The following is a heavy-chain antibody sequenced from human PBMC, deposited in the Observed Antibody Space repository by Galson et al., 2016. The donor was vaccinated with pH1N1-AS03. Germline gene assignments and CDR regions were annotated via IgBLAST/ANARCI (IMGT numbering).Heavy chain of an antibody. CDR2: IKQDGSET. CDR1: EFSYFW. J-gene: IGHJ4*02. V-gene: IGHV3-7*03. D-gene: IGHD3-16*01. CDR3: ARGEMIGDDS. Sequence: SLRLSCAASEFSYFWMTWVRQAPGKGPEWVANIKQDGSETHYVDSVKGRFTISRDNAKNSLYLQMDSLRVEDTAMYYCARGEMIGDDSWGQGTLVTVSS.